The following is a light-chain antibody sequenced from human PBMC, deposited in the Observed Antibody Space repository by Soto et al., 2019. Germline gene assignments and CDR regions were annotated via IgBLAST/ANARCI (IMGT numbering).Light chain of an antibody. CDR1: SPNIGSNY. V-gene: IGLV1-47*01. J-gene: IGLJ2*01. Sequence: QSVLTQPPSASGTPVQRVTISCSGSSPNIGSNYVYWYHQLPGTAPKLLIYRNNQRPSGVPDRFSGSKSGTSASLAISGLRSEDEAAYYCAAWDDSLSGVVFGGGPKLTVL. CDR2: RNN. CDR3: AAWDDSLSGVV.